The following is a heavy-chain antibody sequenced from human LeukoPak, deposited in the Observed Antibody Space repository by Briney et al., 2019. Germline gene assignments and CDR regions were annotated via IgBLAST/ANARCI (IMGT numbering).Heavy chain of an antibody. CDR3: ARDTIPQYFDWLLPRDEDYNWFDP. CDR1: GYTFTSYD. Sequence: GASVKVSCKASGYTFTSYDINWVRQAPGQGLEWMGWINPNSGGTNYAQKFQGRVTMTRDTSISTAYMELSRLRSDDTAVYYCARDTIPQYFDWLLPRDEDYNWFDPWGQGTLVTVSS. D-gene: IGHD3-9*01. V-gene: IGHV1-2*02. CDR2: INPNSGGT. J-gene: IGHJ5*02.